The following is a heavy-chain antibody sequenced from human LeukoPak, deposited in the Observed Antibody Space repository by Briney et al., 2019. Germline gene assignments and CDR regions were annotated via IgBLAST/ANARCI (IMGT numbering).Heavy chain of an antibody. V-gene: IGHV1-18*01. J-gene: IGHJ5*02. CDR2: ISAYNGNT. CDR1: GYTFTSYG. Sequence: GASVKVSCKASGYTFTSYGISWVRQAPGQGLEWVGWISAYNGNTNYAQKLQGRVTMTTDTSTSTAYMELRSLRSDDTAVYYCARDTSSWYDGNWFDPWGQGTLVTVSS. D-gene: IGHD6-13*01. CDR3: ARDTSSWYDGNWFDP.